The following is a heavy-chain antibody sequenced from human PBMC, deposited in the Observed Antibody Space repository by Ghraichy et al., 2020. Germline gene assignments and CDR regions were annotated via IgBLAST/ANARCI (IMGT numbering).Heavy chain of an antibody. CDR3: ATPPHGAFGYFQH. CDR1: GGSISSGGYS. CDR2: IYHSGST. V-gene: IGHV4-30-2*01. Sequence: SETLSLTCAVSGGSISSGGYSWSWIRQPPGKGLEWIGYIYHSGSTYYNPSLKSRVTISVDRSKNQFSLKLSSVTAADTAVYYCATPPHGAFGYFQHWGQGTLVTVSS. J-gene: IGHJ1*01. D-gene: IGHD1-26*01.